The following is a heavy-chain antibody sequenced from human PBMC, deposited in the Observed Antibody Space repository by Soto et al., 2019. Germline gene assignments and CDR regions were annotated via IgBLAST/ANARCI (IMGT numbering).Heavy chain of an antibody. CDR3: ASSERSSWYILAYY. Sequence: ASVKVSCKASGYTFTSYGISWVRQAPGQGLAWMGWTSAYNGNTNYAQKLQGRVTMTTDTSTSTAYTELRSLRSDDTAVYYCASSERSSWYILAYYWGQGTLVTVSS. CDR2: TSAYNGNT. D-gene: IGHD6-13*01. J-gene: IGHJ4*02. CDR1: GYTFTSYG. V-gene: IGHV1-18*04.